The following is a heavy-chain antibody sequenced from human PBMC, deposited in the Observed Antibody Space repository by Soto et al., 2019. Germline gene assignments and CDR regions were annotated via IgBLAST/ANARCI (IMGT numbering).Heavy chain of an antibody. CDR3: ARDRVRRFLEWLLPDY. D-gene: IGHD3-3*01. Sequence: GGSLRLSCAASGFTFSSYWMSWVRQAPGKGLEWVANIKQDGSEKYYVDSVKGRFTISRDNAKNSLYLQMNSLRAEDTAVYYCARDRVRRFLEWLLPDYWGQGTLVTVYS. V-gene: IGHV3-7*03. CDR1: GFTFSSYW. J-gene: IGHJ4*02. CDR2: IKQDGSEK.